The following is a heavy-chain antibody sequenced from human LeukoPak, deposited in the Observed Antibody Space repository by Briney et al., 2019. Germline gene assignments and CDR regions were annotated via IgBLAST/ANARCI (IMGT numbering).Heavy chain of an antibody. V-gene: IGHV1-18*04. CDR3: ARHSGSGWQALGY. J-gene: IGHJ4*02. D-gene: IGHD6-19*01. Sequence: ASVKVSCKASGYTFSNYGISWVRQAPGLGLEWMGWTSYNGNTNYSQKFQDRGTMTTDTSTTTAYMELRSLESDDTAVYYCARHSGSGWQALGYWGQGTLVTVSS. CDR2: TSYNGNT. CDR1: GYTFSNYG.